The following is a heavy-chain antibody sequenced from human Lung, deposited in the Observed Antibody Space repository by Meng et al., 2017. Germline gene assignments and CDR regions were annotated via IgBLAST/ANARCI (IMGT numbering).Heavy chain of an antibody. D-gene: IGHD6-19*01. CDR1: GGSTSNSIW. CDR2: IYHSGST. V-gene: IGHV4-4*02. Sequence: QVHVEGAGPGTGRPAGARTLTCAVHGGSTSNSIWCSWVRQPPGKGLEWLGEIYHSGSTNNTPSLKSRVTISVDKSKNQFSLKLSSVTAADTAVYYCASRGLWLDPQNFDYWGQGTLVTVSS. J-gene: IGHJ4*02. CDR3: ASRGLWLDPQNFDY.